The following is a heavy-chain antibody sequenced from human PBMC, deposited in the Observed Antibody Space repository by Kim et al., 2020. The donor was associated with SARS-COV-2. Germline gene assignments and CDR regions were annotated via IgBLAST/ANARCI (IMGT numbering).Heavy chain of an antibody. D-gene: IGHD2-15*01. Sequence: SVKVSCKASGGTFSSYAISWVRQAPGQGLEWMGGIIPIFGTANYAQKFQGRVTITADESTSTAYMELGSLRSEDTAVYYCARDPQLGYCSGGSCHQYYYGMDVWGQGTTVTVSS. CDR3: ARDPQLGYCSGGSCHQYYYGMDV. V-gene: IGHV1-69*13. CDR1: GGTFSSYA. CDR2: IIPIFGTA. J-gene: IGHJ6*02.